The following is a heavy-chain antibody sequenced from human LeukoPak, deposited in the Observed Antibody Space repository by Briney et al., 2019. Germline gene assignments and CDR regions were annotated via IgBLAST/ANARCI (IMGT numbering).Heavy chain of an antibody. J-gene: IGHJ5*02. CDR2: INHSGST. CDR3: AQEVSSSWYNWFDP. CDR1: GGSFSGYY. V-gene: IGHV4-34*01. D-gene: IGHD6-13*01. Sequence: KSSETLSLTCAVYGGSFSGYYWSWIRQPPGKGLEWIGEINHSGSTNYNPSLKSRVTISVDTSKNQFSLKLSSVTAADTAVYYCAQEVSSSWYNWFDPWGQGTLVTVSS.